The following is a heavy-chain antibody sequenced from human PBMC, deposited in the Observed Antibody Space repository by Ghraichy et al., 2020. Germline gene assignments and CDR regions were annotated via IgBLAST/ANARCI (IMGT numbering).Heavy chain of an antibody. J-gene: IGHJ4*02. CDR3: VKDPRYGTALTPYYFDY. CDR2: LTGNRGNA. D-gene: IGHD4-17*01. V-gene: IGHV3-64D*06. CDR1: GFTFSSYT. Sequence: GGSLRLSCSASGFTFSSYTMHWVRQAPGKGLEYVAPLTGNRGNAYYADSVKGRFTISRDNSKNTLYLQMSSLRAEDTAVYYCVKDPRYGTALTPYYFDYWGQGTLVTVSS.